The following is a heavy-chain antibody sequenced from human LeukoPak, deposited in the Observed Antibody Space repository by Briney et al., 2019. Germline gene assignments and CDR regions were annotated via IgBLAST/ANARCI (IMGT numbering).Heavy chain of an antibody. CDR2: IYYSGST. J-gene: IGHJ4*02. Sequence: SETLSLTCTVSGSSISSYYWSWIRQPPGKGLEWIGYIYYSGSTNYNPSLKSRVTISVDTSKNQFSLKLSSVTAADTAVYYCARGGGGNPGSFDYWGQGTLVTVSS. D-gene: IGHD4-23*01. V-gene: IGHV4-59*01. CDR3: ARGGGGNPGSFDY. CDR1: GSSISSYY.